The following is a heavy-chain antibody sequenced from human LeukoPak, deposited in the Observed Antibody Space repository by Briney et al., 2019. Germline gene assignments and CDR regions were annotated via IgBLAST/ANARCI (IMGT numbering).Heavy chain of an antibody. V-gene: IGHV4-34*01. Sequence: PSETLSLTCAVYRGSFSGYYWSWIRQPPGKGLEWIGEINHNGSTNYNPSLKSRVTISVDTSKNQFSLKLSSVTAADTAVYYCARGLAYYDFWSGYSRYFDYWGQGTLVTVSS. CDR1: RGSFSGYY. J-gene: IGHJ4*02. D-gene: IGHD3-3*01. CDR3: ARGLAYYDFWSGYSRYFDY. CDR2: INHNGST.